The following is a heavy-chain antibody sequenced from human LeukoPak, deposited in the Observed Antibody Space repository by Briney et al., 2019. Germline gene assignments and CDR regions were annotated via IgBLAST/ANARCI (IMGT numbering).Heavy chain of an antibody. J-gene: IGHJ4*02. D-gene: IGHD6-13*01. CDR1: GFTFSSYS. V-gene: IGHV3-21*01. Sequence: PGGSLRLSCAASGFTFSSYSMNWVRQAPGEGLEWVSSISSSSSYIYYADSVKGRFTISRDNAKNSLYLQMNSLRAEDTAVYYCARGASWYYDDYWGQGTLVTVPS. CDR3: ARGASWYYDDY. CDR2: ISSSSSYI.